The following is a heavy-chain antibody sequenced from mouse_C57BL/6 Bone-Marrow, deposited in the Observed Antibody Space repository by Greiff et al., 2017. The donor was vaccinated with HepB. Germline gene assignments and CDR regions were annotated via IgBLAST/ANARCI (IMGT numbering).Heavy chain of an antibody. CDR1: GFTFSDYY. J-gene: IGHJ4*01. CDR3: ARDRYYGSSYYAMDY. Sequence: EVMLVESEGGLVQPGSSMKLSCTASGFTFSDYYMAWVRQVPEKGLEWVANINYDGSSTYYLDSLKSRFIISRDNAKNILYLQMSSLKSEDTATYYCARDRYYGSSYYAMDYWGQGTSVTVSS. V-gene: IGHV5-16*01. CDR2: INYDGSST. D-gene: IGHD1-1*01.